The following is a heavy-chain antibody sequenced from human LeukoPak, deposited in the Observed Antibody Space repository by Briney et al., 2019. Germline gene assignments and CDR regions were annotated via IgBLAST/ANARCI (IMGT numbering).Heavy chain of an antibody. Sequence: GGSLRLSCAASGFTFSSCAMSWVRQAPGKGLEWVSAISGSGGSTYYADSVKGRFTISRDNSKNTLYLQMNSLRAEDTAVYYCAKDPDGNTPLSYFDYWGQGTLVTVSS. CDR3: AKDPDGNTPLSYFDY. J-gene: IGHJ4*02. D-gene: IGHD5-24*01. CDR2: ISGSGGST. V-gene: IGHV3-23*01. CDR1: GFTFSSCA.